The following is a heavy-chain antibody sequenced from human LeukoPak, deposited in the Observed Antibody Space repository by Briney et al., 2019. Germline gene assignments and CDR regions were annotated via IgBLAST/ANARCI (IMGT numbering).Heavy chain of an antibody. D-gene: IGHD6-13*01. CDR1: GFTFSGNS. Sequence: GGSLRLSCVGSGFTFSGNSMNWVRQAPGRGLEWVSHISASSTIIHYADSVKGRVTISRDNARNSVFLQMNRLRVEDTAVYYCTTSRHSSSWYYNDYWGQGILVTVS. J-gene: IGHJ4*02. CDR3: TTSRHSSSWYYNDY. V-gene: IGHV3-48*01. CDR2: ISASSTII.